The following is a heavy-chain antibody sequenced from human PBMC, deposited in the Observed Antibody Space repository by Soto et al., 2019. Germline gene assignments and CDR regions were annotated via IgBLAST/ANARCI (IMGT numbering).Heavy chain of an antibody. Sequence: GGSLRLSCAASGFTFSSYDMHWVRQARGKGLEWVSAIGTAGDPYYPGSVKGRFTISRDTAKRSLYLHMNTLRAEATAVYFWSRDFYGGDTYGPGCAGGQGALVTVSS. V-gene: IGHV3-13*05. J-gene: IGHJ4*01. D-gene: IGHD5-18*01. CDR3: SRDFYGGDTYGPGCA. CDR1: GFTFSSYD. CDR2: IGTAGDP.